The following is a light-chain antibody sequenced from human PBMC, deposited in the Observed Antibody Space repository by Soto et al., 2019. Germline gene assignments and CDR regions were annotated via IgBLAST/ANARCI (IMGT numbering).Light chain of an antibody. CDR2: DTS. CDR3: LLSYSGARGV. J-gene: IGLJ2*01. CDR1: TGAVTSGHY. Sequence: QAVVTQEPSLTVSPGGTVTLTCGSSTGAVTSGHYPYWFQQKPGQAPRTLIYDTSNKHSWTPPRFSGSLLGGKAALTLSGAQHEDEAEYYCLLSYSGARGVFGGGTKLTVL. V-gene: IGLV7-46*01.